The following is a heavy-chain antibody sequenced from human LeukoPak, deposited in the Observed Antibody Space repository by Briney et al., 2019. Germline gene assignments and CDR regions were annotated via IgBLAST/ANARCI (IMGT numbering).Heavy chain of an antibody. V-gene: IGHV3-21*04. Sequence: TGGSLRLSCAASGFTFSSYSMNWVRQAPGKGLEWVSSISSSSSYIYYADSVKGRFIISRDNAKNSLYLQMNSLRAEDTAVYYCATFYGSGKGGAFDIWGQGTMVTVSS. J-gene: IGHJ3*02. D-gene: IGHD3-10*01. CDR3: ATFYGSGKGGAFDI. CDR2: ISSSSSYI. CDR1: GFTFSSYS.